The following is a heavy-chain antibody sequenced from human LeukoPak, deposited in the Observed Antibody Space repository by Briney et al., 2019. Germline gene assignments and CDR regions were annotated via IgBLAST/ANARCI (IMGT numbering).Heavy chain of an antibody. Sequence: SETLSLTCTVSGGSISSYYWSWIRQPPGKGLEWIGYIYHSGSTYYNPSLKSRVTISVDRSKNQFSLKLSSVTAADTAVYYCARAVVATIQYYYYMDVWGKGTTVTVSS. V-gene: IGHV4-59*12. CDR1: GGSISSYY. J-gene: IGHJ6*03. D-gene: IGHD5-12*01. CDR3: ARAVVATIQYYYYMDV. CDR2: IYHSGST.